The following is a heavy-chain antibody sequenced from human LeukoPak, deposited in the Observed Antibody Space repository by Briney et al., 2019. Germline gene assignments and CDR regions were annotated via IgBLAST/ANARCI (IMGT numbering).Heavy chain of an antibody. Sequence: GGSLRLSCAASGFTFSSYAMHWVRQAPGKGLEWVAVISYDGSNKYYADSVKGRFTISRDNSKNTLYLQMNSLRAEDTAVYYCARSRLDYYYYGMDVWGQGTTVTVSS. J-gene: IGHJ6*02. V-gene: IGHV3-30-3*01. CDR3: ARSRLDYYYYGMDV. CDR2: ISYDGSNK. CDR1: GFTFSSYA. D-gene: IGHD6-25*01.